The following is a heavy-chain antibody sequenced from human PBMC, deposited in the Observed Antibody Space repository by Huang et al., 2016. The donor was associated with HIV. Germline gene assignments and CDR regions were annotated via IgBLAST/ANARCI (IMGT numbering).Heavy chain of an antibody. J-gene: IGHJ4*02. V-gene: IGHV3-30-3*01. CDR3: ARSEPSRYYFDY. Sequence: QVQLVESGGGVVQPGTSLRLSCAASGFPFSNYDMNWVRQGPGRGLGWVAVISNEGSTKYYADSVKGRFTSSRDNAKNTVYLQMNSLRAEDTAVYYCARSEPSRYYFDYWGQGTLVTVSS. CDR2: ISNEGSTK. CDR1: GFPFSNYD.